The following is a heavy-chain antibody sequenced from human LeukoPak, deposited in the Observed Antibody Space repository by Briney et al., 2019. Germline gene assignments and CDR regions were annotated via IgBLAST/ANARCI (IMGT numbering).Heavy chain of an antibody. J-gene: IGHJ4*02. CDR3: AKVGYCSSTSCVRDY. V-gene: IGHV3-74*01. Sequence: PGGSLRLSCVASGFTFSSYWMYWVRQAPGKGLVWVSRINGDGSSTSYADSVKGRFTISRDNAKNTVYLQMDSLRAEDTAVYYCAKVGYCSSTSCVRDYWGQGTLVTVSS. D-gene: IGHD2-2*01. CDR1: GFTFSSYW. CDR2: INGDGSST.